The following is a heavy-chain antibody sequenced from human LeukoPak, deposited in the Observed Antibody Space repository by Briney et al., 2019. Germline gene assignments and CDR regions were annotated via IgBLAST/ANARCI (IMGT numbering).Heavy chain of an antibody. CDR2: ISSSSSTI. J-gene: IGHJ4*02. D-gene: IGHD4-23*01. V-gene: IGHV3-48*04. CDR1: GFTFSSYS. Sequence: GGSLRLSCAASGFTFSSYSINWVRQAPGKGLEWVSYISSSSSTIYYADSVKGRFTISRDNAKNSLYLQMNSLRAEDTAVYYCARDNPYYGGNQWFDYWGQGTLVTVSS. CDR3: ARDNPYYGGNQWFDY.